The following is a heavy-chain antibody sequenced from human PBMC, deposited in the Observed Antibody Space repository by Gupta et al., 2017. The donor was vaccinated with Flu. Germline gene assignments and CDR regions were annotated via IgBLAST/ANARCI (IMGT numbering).Heavy chain of an antibody. Sequence: HVQLQDSVPGLLKPSETLSLTFTVSGGSINSYYWTCIRQPQGKGLEWIGYIHYSGSTNNNPPLRSRVTISVDTSKNQFFLKLNSVSAADTAIDDCARGNGYNYFWGQGTMVTVSS. D-gene: IGHD1-1*01. CDR1: GGSINSYY. CDR2: IHYSGST. CDR3: ARGNGYNYF. J-gene: IGHJ4*02. V-gene: IGHV4-59*08.